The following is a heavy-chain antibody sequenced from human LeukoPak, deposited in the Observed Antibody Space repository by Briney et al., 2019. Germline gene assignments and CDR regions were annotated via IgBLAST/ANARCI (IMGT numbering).Heavy chain of an antibody. Sequence: PGGSLRLSCAASGFTVSSNYMSWVRQAPGKGLEWVSVIYSGDSTYHADSVKGRFTISRDNSKNTLYLQMNSLRAEDTAVYYCARDAIHTVVTLDYWGQGTLVTVSS. CDR1: GFTVSSNY. CDR3: ARDAIHTVVTLDY. CDR2: IYSGDST. V-gene: IGHV3-53*05. J-gene: IGHJ4*02. D-gene: IGHD4-23*01.